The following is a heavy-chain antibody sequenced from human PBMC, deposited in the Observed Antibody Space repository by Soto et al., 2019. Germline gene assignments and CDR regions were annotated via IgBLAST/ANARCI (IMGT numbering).Heavy chain of an antibody. CDR1: GYTFSTYA. Sequence: ASVKVSCKASGYTFSTYALHWVRQAPGQGLEWMGWINGGNGHTRYSQKFKDRVTISRDTPASTAYMELSGLRSEDTAVYYCARGKGMEEDYYYYGMDVWGQGTTVTVSS. J-gene: IGHJ6*02. V-gene: IGHV1-3*01. CDR2: INGGNGHT. D-gene: IGHD1-1*01. CDR3: ARGKGMEEDYYYYGMDV.